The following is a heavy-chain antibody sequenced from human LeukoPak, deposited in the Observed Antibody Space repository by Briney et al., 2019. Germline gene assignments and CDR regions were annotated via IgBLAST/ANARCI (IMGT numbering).Heavy chain of an antibody. CDR1: GGTFSSYA. CDR3: ARSRITIFGVVTTLYNWFDP. D-gene: IGHD3-3*01. CDR2: IIPIFGTA. Sequence: GASVKVSCKASGGTFSSYAISWVRQAPGQGLEWMGGIIPIFGTANYAQKFQGRVTITADESTSTAYMELSSLRSEDTAVYYCARSRITIFGVVTTLYNWFDPWGQGTLVTVSS. J-gene: IGHJ5*02. V-gene: IGHV1-69*13.